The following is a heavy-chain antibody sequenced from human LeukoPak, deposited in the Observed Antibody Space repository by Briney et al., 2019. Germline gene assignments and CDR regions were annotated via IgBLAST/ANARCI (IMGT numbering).Heavy chain of an antibody. CDR3: ARTVTTGLYSFDY. Sequence: PGGSLRLSCAASGFTFSSYAMAWVRQASGKGLEWVSAISPGGDSTYYADSVKGRFTISRDNSKNTLYLQVNSLRAEDTALYYCARTVTTGLYSFDYWGQGTLVTVSS. D-gene: IGHD4-17*01. CDR2: ISPGGDST. CDR1: GFTFSSYA. J-gene: IGHJ4*02. V-gene: IGHV3-23*01.